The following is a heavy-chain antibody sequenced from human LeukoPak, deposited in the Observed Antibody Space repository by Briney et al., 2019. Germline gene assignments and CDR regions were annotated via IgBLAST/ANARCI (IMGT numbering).Heavy chain of an antibody. CDR1: GFTFSNYA. J-gene: IGHJ6*02. D-gene: IGHD3-10*01. CDR3: ARERDHYGSGMTAVYYYYYGMDV. Sequence: GGSLRLSCSSSGFTFSNYAMHWVRQAPGKGLEWVAIIAFDGTDKHHAESVKGRFTISRDNSKSTLYLEMNSLRSEDTAVYYCARERDHYGSGMTAVYYYYYGMDVWGQGTTVTVSS. CDR2: IAFDGTDK. V-gene: IGHV3-30*04.